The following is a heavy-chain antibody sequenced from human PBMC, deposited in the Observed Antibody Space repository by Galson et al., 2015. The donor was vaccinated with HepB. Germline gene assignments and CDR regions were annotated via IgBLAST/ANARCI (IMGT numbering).Heavy chain of an antibody. J-gene: IGHJ5*02. Sequence: SLRLSCAASGFSFSSYAMSWVRQAPGKGLEFVSGIIESGGYAYYADSVKGRFTISRDNSKDSLYLQMNSLRAEDTAIYYCAKEYRPCEHIMLDHWGQGTLVTVSS. V-gene: IGHV3-23*01. CDR1: GFSFSSYA. CDR2: IIESGGYA. CDR3: AKEYRPCEHIMLDH. D-gene: IGHD1/OR15-1a*01.